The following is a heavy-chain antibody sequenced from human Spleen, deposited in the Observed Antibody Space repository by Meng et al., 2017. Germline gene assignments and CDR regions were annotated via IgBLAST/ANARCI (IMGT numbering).Heavy chain of an antibody. CDR1: GFTFRNYW. J-gene: IGHJ4*02. CDR2: IKQDGGEK. CDR3: ARLYSSGWDDY. D-gene: IGHD6-19*01. Sequence: GESLKISCADSGFTFRNYWMSWVRQAPGKGLEWVANIKQDGGEKYYVDSVKGRFTISRDNAKNSLYLQMNSLRAKDTAVYYCARLYSSGWDDYWGQGTLVTVSS. V-gene: IGHV3-7*01.